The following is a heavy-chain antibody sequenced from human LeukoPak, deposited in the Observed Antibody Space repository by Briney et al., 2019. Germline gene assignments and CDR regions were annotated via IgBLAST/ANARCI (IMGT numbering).Heavy chain of an antibody. CDR1: GYTFISYA. CDR3: ARDPIGSRWPYYFDY. V-gene: IGHV1-3*04. J-gene: IGHJ4*02. CDR2: FNIGNSNT. Sequence: ASVKVSCKASGYTFISYAMHWVRQAPGQRLEWMRWFNIGNSNTDYSQKFQGRVTITRDTSASTAYMDLNILRSEDTAVYYCARDPIGSRWPYYFDYWGQGTLVTVSS. D-gene: IGHD6-13*01.